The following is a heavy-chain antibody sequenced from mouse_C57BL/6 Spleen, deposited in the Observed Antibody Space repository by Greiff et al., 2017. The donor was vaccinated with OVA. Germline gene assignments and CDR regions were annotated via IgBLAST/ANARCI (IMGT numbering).Heavy chain of an antibody. J-gene: IGHJ4*01. CDR3: ARLLRLDAMDY. CDR2: IDPSDSYT. CDR1: GYTFTSYW. V-gene: IGHV1-50*01. D-gene: IGHD1-1*01. Sequence: QVQLQQPGAELVKPGASVKLSCKASGYTFTSYWMQWVKQRPGQGLEWIGEIDPSDSYTNYNQKFKGKATLTVDTSSSTAYMQLSSLTSEDSAVYYCARLLRLDAMDYWGQGTSVTVSS.